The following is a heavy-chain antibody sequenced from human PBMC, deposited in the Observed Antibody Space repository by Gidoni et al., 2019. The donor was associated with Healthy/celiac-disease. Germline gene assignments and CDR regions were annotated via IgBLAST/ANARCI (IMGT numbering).Heavy chain of an antibody. CDR3: AKDMGRGSPDY. V-gene: IGHV3-43*02. CDR1: AFTFDDYA. CDR2: ISGDGGST. Sequence: EVQLVESGGGVVQPGGSLRLSCAASAFTFDDYAMHWVRQAPGQGLEWVSLISGDGGSTYYADSVKGRFTISRDNSKNSLYLQRNRLRTEDTALYYCAKDMGRGSPDYWGQGTLVTVSS. J-gene: IGHJ4*02. D-gene: IGHD1-26*01.